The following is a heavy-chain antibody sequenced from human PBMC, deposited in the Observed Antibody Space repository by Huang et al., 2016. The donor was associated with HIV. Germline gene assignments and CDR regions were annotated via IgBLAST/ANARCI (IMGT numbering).Heavy chain of an antibody. CDR2: SYYSGNT. CDR1: GGAISSSTYY. D-gene: IGHD6-13*01. V-gene: IGHV4-39*01. J-gene: IGHJ4*02. Sequence: QLQLQEWGPRLVKPSETLSLTCTVAGGAISSSTYYWSWIRQPPGKGLEWIGNSYYSGNTFDNPALKSRVTISVDTSKNQFSLKLTSLTAADTAVYHCANTFHTAAGQYYFEYWGQGTLVTVSS. CDR3: ANTFHTAAGQYYFEY.